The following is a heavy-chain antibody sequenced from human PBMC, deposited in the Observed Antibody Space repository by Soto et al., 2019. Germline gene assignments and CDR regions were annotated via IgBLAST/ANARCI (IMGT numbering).Heavy chain of an antibody. J-gene: IGHJ4*02. D-gene: IGHD4-17*01. CDR2: IFGDGNT. CDR1: EFNVANGH. Sequence: GSLRLSCVASEFNVANGHMNWVRQAPGRGLEWVSVIFGDGNTRSGDSVKGRFTTSRDTSKNTVYLQMNSLRAEDTAVYYCAGDWNGDKYFDYWGQGTLVTVSS. CDR3: AGDWNGDKYFDY. V-gene: IGHV3-53*01.